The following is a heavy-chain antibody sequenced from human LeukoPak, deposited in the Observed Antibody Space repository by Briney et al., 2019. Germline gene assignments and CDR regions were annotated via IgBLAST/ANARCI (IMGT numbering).Heavy chain of an antibody. V-gene: IGHV4-34*01. CDR1: GGSFSGYY. Sequence: SETLSLTCAVYGGSFSGYYWSWIRQPPGKGLEWIGEINHSGSTNYNPSLKSRVTISVDTSKNQFSLKLSSVTAAGTAVYYCASEHYDSSGYYVYWGQGTLVTVSS. CDR3: ASEHYDSSGYYVY. J-gene: IGHJ4*02. CDR2: INHSGST. D-gene: IGHD3-22*01.